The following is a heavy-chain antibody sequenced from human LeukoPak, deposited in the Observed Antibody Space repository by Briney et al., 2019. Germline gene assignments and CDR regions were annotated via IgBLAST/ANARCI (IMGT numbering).Heavy chain of an antibody. V-gene: IGHV4-39*07. D-gene: IGHD6-19*01. J-gene: IGHJ6*03. CDR3: ARGIAVATDYYMDV. Sequence: SETLSLTCIVSGGSISSSSYYWAWIRQPPGKGLEWIGSIYHSGSTYYNPSLKSRVTISVDTSKNQFSLKLSSVTAADTAVYYCARGIAVATDYYMDVWGKGTTVTVSS. CDR1: GGSISSSSYY. CDR2: IYHSGST.